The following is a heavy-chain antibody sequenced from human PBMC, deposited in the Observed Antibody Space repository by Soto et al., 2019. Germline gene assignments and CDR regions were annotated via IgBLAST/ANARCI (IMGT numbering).Heavy chain of an antibody. J-gene: IGHJ4*02. CDR3: ARLRSYYSNYGAFNY. CDR2: IIPIFGTA. Sequence: SVMVSCKASGGTFSSYAISWVRQAPGQGLEWMGGIIPIFGTANYAQKFQGRVTITADKSTSTAYMELSSLRSEDTAVYYCARLRSYYSNYGAFNYWGQGTLVTVSS. V-gene: IGHV1-69*06. CDR1: GGTFSSYA. D-gene: IGHD4-4*01.